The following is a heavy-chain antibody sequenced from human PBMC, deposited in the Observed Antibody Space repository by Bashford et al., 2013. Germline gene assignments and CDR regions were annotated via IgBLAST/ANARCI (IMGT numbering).Heavy chain of an antibody. Sequence: VASVKVSCKASGYTFTSYGISWVRQAPGQGLEWMGWISAYNGNTNYAQKLQGRVTMTTDTSTSTAYMELRSLRSDDTAVYYCARELVESSGYLDEWVWFDPWGQGTLVTVSS. V-gene: IGHV1-18*04. D-gene: IGHD3-22*01. CDR1: GYTFTSYG. CDR2: ISAYNGNT. CDR3: ARELVESSGYLDEWVWFDP. J-gene: IGHJ5*02.